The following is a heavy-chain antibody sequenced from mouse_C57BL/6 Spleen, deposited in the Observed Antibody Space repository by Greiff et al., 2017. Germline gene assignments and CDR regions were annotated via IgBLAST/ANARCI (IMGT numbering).Heavy chain of an antibody. Sequence: QVQLQQPGAELVRPGSSVKLSCKASGYTFTSYWMHWVKQRPIQGLEWIGNIDPSDSETHYNQKFKDKATLTVDKSSSTAYMQLSSLTSEDSAVYYCARVIYGYDGYFDVWGTGTTGTVSS. CDR3: ARVIYGYDGYFDV. CDR2: IDPSDSET. J-gene: IGHJ1*03. D-gene: IGHD2-2*01. CDR1: GYTFTSYW. V-gene: IGHV1-52*01.